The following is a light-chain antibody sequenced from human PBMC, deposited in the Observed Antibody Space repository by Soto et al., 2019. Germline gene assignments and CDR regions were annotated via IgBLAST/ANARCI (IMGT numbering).Light chain of an antibody. V-gene: IGLV2-23*01. J-gene: IGLJ2*01. CDR3: CSYAGIYVV. CDR1: SSDVGSYNL. CDR2: EGS. Sequence: QSALTQPASVSGSTGQSITISCTGTSSDVGSYNLVSWYQQHPGKAPKLMIYEGSKRPSGVSNRFSGSKSGNTASLTISGLQAEDEADYYCCSYAGIYVVFCGGTKLTVL.